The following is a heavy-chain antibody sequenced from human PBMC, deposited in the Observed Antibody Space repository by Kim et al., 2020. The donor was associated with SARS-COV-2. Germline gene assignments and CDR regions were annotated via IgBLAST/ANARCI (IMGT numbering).Heavy chain of an antibody. CDR1: GGSISSRNW. V-gene: IGHV4-4*02. CDR2: IYHSGST. J-gene: IGHJ4*02. CDR3: AREYSYGQN. D-gene: IGHD5-18*01. Sequence: SETLSLTCAVSGGSISSRNWWRWVREPPGKGLAWIGEIYHSGSTNYNPSLKSRVTISVDKSKNQFSLKLSSVTAADTAVYYCAREYSYGQNWGQGTLVTVSS.